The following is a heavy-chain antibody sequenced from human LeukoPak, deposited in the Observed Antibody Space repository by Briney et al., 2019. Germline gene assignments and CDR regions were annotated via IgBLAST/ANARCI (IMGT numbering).Heavy chain of an antibody. J-gene: IGHJ4*02. V-gene: IGHV1-69*13. D-gene: IGHD3-9*01. CDR3: ARLTYDILTGPFHY. Sequence: ASVKVSCKASGGTFNSYAISWVRQAPGQGLEWMGGIIPIFGTANYAQKFQGRVTITADESTSTAYMELSSLRSEDTAVYYCARLTYDILTGPFHYWGQGTLVTVSS. CDR2: IIPIFGTA. CDR1: GGTFNSYA.